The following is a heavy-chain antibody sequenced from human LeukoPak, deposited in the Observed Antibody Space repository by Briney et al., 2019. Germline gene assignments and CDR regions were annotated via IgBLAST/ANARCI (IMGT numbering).Heavy chain of an antibody. CDR3: ASSYSSSWYYFDY. J-gene: IGHJ4*02. D-gene: IGHD6-13*01. V-gene: IGHV4-30-2*01. CDR1: GGSISSGGYS. CDR2: IYHSGST. Sequence: SETLSLTCAVSGGSISSGGYSWSWIRQPPGKGLEWIGYIYHSGSTYYNPSLKSRVTISVDRSKNQFSLKLSSVTAADTAVYYCASSYSSSWYYFDYWGQGTLVTASS.